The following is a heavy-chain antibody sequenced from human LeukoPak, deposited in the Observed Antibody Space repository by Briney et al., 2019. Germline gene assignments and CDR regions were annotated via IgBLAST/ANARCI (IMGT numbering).Heavy chain of an antibody. Sequence: ASVKVSCKASGYTFTSYYMHSVRQAPGQRREWMGIINPSGGSTSYAQKFQGRVTMTRHTSTSTVYMELSSLRSADTAVYYRARGEDIVAVPAAIEGAYXXXRTLVTASP. D-gene: IGHD2-2*01. V-gene: IGHV1-46*01. CDR3: ARGEDIVAVPAAIEGAY. CDR2: INPSGGST. CDR1: GYTFTSYY. J-gene: IGHJ4*02.